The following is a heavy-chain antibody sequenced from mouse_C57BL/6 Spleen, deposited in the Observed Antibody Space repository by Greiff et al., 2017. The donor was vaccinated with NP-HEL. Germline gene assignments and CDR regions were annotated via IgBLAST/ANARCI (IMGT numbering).Heavy chain of an antibody. Sequence: QVQRVESGPELVKPGAPVKISCKASGYAFSSSWMNWVKQRPGKGLEWIGRIYPGDGDTNYNGKFKGKATLTADKSSSTAYMQLSSLTSEDSAVYFCAKYYFDYWGQGTTLTVSS. CDR2: IYPGDGDT. V-gene: IGHV1-82*01. J-gene: IGHJ2*01. CDR3: AKYYFDY. CDR1: GYAFSSSW.